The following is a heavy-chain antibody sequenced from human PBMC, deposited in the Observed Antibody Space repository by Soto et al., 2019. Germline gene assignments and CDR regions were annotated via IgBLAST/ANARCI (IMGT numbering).Heavy chain of an antibody. CDR3: AREGWNYYYFDY. CDR1: GFTFSSYA. J-gene: IGHJ4*02. V-gene: IGHV3-30-3*01. CDR2: ISYDGSNK. Sequence: PGGSLRLSCAASGFTFSSYAMHWVRQAPGKGLEWVAVISYDGSNKYYADSVKGRFTISRDNSKNTLYLQMNSLRAEDTAVYYCAREGWNYYYFDYWGQGTLVTVSS. D-gene: IGHD1-7*01.